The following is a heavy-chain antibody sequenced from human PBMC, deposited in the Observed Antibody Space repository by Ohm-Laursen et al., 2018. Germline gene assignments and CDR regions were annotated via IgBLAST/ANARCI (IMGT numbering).Heavy chain of an antibody. CDR2: ISSSGSTI. CDR1: GFTFSDYY. V-gene: IGHV3-11*01. Sequence: SLRLSCAASGFTFSDYYMSWIRQAPGKGLEWVSYISSSGSTIYYADSVKGQFTISRDNAKNSLYLQTNSLRAEDTAVYYCARGIDYGGNDYYYGMDVWGQGTTVTVSS. CDR3: ARGIDYGGNDYYYGMDV. J-gene: IGHJ6*02. D-gene: IGHD4-23*01.